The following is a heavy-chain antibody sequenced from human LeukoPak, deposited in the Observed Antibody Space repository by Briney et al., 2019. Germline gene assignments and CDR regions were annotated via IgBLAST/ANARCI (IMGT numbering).Heavy chain of an antibody. CDR3: AREGFECSGGSCYSDY. J-gene: IGHJ4*02. Sequence: ASVKVPCKASGYTFTTYAINWVRQAPGQGLEWMGWINTNTGNPTYVQDFTGRFVFSLDTSVSTAYLQVSSLKAEDTAVYYCAREGFECSGGSCYSDYWGQGTLVTVSS. CDR2: INTNTGNP. V-gene: IGHV7-4-1*02. CDR1: GYTFTTYA. D-gene: IGHD2-15*01.